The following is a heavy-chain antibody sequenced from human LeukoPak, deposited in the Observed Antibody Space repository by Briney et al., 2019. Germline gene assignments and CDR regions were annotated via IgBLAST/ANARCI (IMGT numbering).Heavy chain of an antibody. V-gene: IGHV3-20*01. CDR1: GFTFDDYG. D-gene: IGHD4-11*01. CDR2: INWNGGST. CDR3: ARARVFGNYVGEFDY. J-gene: IGHJ4*02. Sequence: RPGGSLRLSCAASGFTFDDYGMSWVRQAPGKGLEWVSGINWNGGSTGYADSVKGRFTISRDNAKNSLYLQMNSLRAEDTALYHCARARVFGNYVGEFDYWGQGTLVTVSS.